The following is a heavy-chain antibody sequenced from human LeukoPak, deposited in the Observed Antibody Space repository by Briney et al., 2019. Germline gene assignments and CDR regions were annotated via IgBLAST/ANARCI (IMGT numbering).Heavy chain of an antibody. CDR2: IYSGSNT. V-gene: IGHV3-53*01. CDR3: ARGHADYSGSWYGRFDY. D-gene: IGHD6-13*01. Sequence: GGSLRLSCAASGFTVSSNFLSWVRQAPGKGLEWVSVIYSGSNTYYADSVKGRFTISRDNSKNTVYLQMNSLSAEDTAVYYCARGHADYSGSWYGRFDYWGQGILVIVSS. CDR1: GFTVSSNF. J-gene: IGHJ4*02.